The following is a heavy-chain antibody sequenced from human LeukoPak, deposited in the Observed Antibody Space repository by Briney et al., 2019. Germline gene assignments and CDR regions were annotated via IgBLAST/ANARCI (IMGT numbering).Heavy chain of an antibody. CDR1: GASISSGDYY. Sequence: KPSQTLSLTCTVSGASISSGDYYWSWIRQPPGKGLEWIGEINHSGSTNYNPSLKSRVTISVDTSKNQFSLKLSSVTAADTAVYFAAAGRAGYYYYYMDVWGKGTTVTVSS. V-gene: IGHV4-30-4*03. J-gene: IGHJ6*03. CDR2: INHSGST. D-gene: IGHD6-13*01. CDR3: AAGRAGYYYYYMDV.